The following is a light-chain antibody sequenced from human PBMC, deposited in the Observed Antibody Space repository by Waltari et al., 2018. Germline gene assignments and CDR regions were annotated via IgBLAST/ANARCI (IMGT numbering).Light chain of an antibody. CDR1: QSISHW. CDR3: QRYDDYPPT. V-gene: IGKV1-5*03. Sequence: DIQKTQSPSTLSASVGARVHITCRASQSISHWLPWDQQKPGKAPKLLTSKASSLEKEVPSRFSGSVSGTEFTLTITNLQPDDFATFYCQRYDDYPPTFGGGTKVEIK. CDR2: KAS. J-gene: IGKJ4*01.